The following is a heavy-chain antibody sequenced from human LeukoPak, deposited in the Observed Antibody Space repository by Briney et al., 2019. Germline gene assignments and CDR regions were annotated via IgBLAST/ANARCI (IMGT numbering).Heavy chain of an antibody. Sequence: GGTLRLSCAASGFTFSSYGMSWVRQAPGKGLEWVSAISGSGGSTYYADSVKGRFTISRDNSKNTLYLQMNSLRAEDTAVYYCAKDRLPLFDYWGQGTLVTVSS. D-gene: IGHD6-25*01. CDR3: AKDRLPLFDY. J-gene: IGHJ4*02. V-gene: IGHV3-23*01. CDR2: ISGSGGST. CDR1: GFTFSSYG.